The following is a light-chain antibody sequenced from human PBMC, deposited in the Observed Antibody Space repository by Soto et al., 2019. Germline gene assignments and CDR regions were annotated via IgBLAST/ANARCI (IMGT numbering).Light chain of an antibody. J-gene: IGKJ5*01. CDR3: QQYYTYAT. Sequence: AIQMTQSPSSLSASVGDRVTISCRASQGIGNALGWYQQKPGRAPKPLIFDASTLRTGVPSRFSGSGSGSEFNFTITGLQPDDFATYFCQQYYTYATFGHGTRLEIK. CDR1: QGIGNA. CDR2: DAS. V-gene: IGKV1-13*02.